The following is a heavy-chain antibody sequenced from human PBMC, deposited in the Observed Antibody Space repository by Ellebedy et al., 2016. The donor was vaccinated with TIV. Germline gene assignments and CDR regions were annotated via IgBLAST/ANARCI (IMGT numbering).Heavy chain of an antibody. CDR1: RFSFRDYW. CDR3: ATDGSYGDYRSPAHAFVT. V-gene: IGHV3-7*01. D-gene: IGHD4-17*01. CDR2: INQDGSDK. Sequence: GESLKISCAASRFSFRDYWMTWVRQPPGEGLEWVANINQDGSDKYYVDSVKGRFTIYRDNAKNSLYLQMNSLRAEDTSVYYCATDGSYGDYRSPAHAFVTWGQGTMVTVSS. J-gene: IGHJ3*02.